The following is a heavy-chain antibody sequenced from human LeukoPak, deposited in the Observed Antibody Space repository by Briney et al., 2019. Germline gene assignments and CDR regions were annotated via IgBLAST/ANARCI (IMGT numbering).Heavy chain of an antibody. CDR1: GFTFSTYA. CDR2: INWNGGSI. CDR3: ARAGDLSYYDFWSGAGGDYYYYMDV. V-gene: IGHV3-20*04. J-gene: IGHJ6*03. Sequence: PGGSLRLSCTASGFTFSTYAMTWVRQAPGKGLEWVSGINWNGGSIGYVDSVKGRFTISRDNAKNSLYLQMNSLRAEDTAVYYCARAGDLSYYDFWSGAGGDYYYYMDVWGKGTTVTVSS. D-gene: IGHD3-3*01.